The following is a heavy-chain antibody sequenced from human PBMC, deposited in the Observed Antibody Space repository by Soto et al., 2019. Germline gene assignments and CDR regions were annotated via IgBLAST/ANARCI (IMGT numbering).Heavy chain of an antibody. CDR1: GFTFSSYA. V-gene: IGHV3-23*01. J-gene: IGHJ2*01. CDR2: ISGSGGST. Sequence: EVQLLESGGGLVQPGGSLRLSCAASGFTFSSYAMSWVRQAPGKGLEWVSAISGSGGSTYYADSVQGRFTISRDNSKNPLYLQMNSLRAEDTAVYYCANLGGSSHRKRDWYFDLWGRGTLVTVSS. CDR3: ANLGGSSHRKRDWYFDL. D-gene: IGHD6-13*01.